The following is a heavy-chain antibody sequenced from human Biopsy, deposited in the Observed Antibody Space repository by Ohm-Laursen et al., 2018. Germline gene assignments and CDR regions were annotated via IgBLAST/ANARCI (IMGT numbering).Heavy chain of an antibody. Sequence: SLRLSCTASGFTFTNAWMSWVCQAPGKGPEWVGLIKRKTDGGATDYAAPVKGRFTISRDDSKNTLYLQMNSLKTEDTAVYYCTTEVGITYYYYYGMDVWGQGTTVTVSS. V-gene: IGHV3-15*01. D-gene: IGHD1-14*01. CDR2: IKRKTDGGAT. CDR3: TTEVGITYYYYYGMDV. J-gene: IGHJ6*01. CDR1: GFTFTNAW.